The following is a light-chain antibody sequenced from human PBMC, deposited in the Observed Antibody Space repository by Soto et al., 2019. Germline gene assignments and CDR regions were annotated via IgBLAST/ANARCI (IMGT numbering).Light chain of an antibody. V-gene: IGKV3-20*01. CDR2: GAS. Sequence: EIVLTQSPGTLSFSPGERGTLSCRASQSVSSNYRAWYQQKPGQAPRLLIYGASSRATGIPDRFSGSGSGTDFTLTIIRLEPEDFAVYYCQQYGSSPWTFGQGTKVDIK. CDR1: QSVSSNY. J-gene: IGKJ1*01. CDR3: QQYGSSPWT.